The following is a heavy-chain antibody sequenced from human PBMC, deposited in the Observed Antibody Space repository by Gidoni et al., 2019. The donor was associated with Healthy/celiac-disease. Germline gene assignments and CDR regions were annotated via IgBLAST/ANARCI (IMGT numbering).Heavy chain of an antibody. Sequence: QVQLVQSGAEVKKPGASVKDSCKASGYTVLSYGISWVRQTPGQGLEWMGWSSAYNDNTNYAQKLQGRVTMTTDTSTSTAYMELRSLRSDDTAVYYCARQGRWLQLGGYGPAGYWGQGTLVTVSS. CDR3: ARQGRWLQLGGYGPAGY. V-gene: IGHV1-18*01. J-gene: IGHJ4*02. CDR1: GYTVLSYG. D-gene: IGHD5-12*01. CDR2: SSAYNDNT.